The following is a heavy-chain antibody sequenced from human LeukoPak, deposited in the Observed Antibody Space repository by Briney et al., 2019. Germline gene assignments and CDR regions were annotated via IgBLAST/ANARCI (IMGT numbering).Heavy chain of an antibody. D-gene: IGHD6-19*01. Sequence: PWASVKVSCKASGGTFSSYAISWVRQAPGQGLEWMGGIIPIFGTANYAQKFQGRVTITADESTSTAYMELSSMRSEDTAIYYCANTGYGSRRYFDYWGQGTLVTVSS. J-gene: IGHJ4*02. CDR2: IIPIFGTA. CDR3: ANTGYGSRRYFDY. CDR1: GGTFSSYA. V-gene: IGHV1-69*13.